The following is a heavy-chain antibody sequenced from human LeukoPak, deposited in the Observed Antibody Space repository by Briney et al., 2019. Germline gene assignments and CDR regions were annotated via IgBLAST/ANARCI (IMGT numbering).Heavy chain of an antibody. V-gene: IGHV4-59*12. CDR2: IYYSGST. CDR3: ARGGFYYYDSSGYYVDY. CDR1: GGSISSYY. Sequence: PSETLSLTCTVSGGSISSYYWSWIRQPPGKGLEWIGYIYYSGSTNYNPSLKSRVTISVDTSKNQFSLKLSSVTAADTAVYYCARGGFYYYDSSGYYVDYWGQGTLVTVSS. J-gene: IGHJ4*02. D-gene: IGHD3-22*01.